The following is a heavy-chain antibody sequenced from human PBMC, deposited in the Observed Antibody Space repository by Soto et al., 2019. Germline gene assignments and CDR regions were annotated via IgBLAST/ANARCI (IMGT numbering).Heavy chain of an antibody. CDR2: ISGSSTTM. V-gene: IGHV3-48*02. CDR3: ARGTYSYAD. D-gene: IGHD5-18*01. J-gene: IGHJ4*02. Sequence: GGSLRLSCAASGFTFSSYDLNWVRQAPGKGLEWVSYISGSSTTMYYADSVKGRFTISRDNAKNSLYLQMNSLRDEDTAVYYCARGTYSYADWGQGTLVTVSS. CDR1: GFTFSSYD.